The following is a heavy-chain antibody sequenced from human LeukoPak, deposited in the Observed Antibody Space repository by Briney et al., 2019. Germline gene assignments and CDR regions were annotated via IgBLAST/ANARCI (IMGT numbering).Heavy chain of an antibody. CDR3: ARGDRDTAMVGYYYYGMDV. V-gene: IGHV1-3*01. J-gene: IGHJ6*02. CDR2: INAGNGNT. Sequence: GASVTVSCTASGYTFTSYAMHWVRQAPGQRLEWMGWINAGNGNTKYSQKFQGRVTITRDTSASTAYMELSSLRSEDTAVYYCARGDRDTAMVGYYYYGMDVWGQGTTVTVSS. D-gene: IGHD5-18*01. CDR1: GYTFTSYA.